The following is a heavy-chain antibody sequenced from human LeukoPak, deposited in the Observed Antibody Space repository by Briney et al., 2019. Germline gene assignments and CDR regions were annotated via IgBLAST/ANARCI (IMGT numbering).Heavy chain of an antibody. CDR1: GXSFDNYA. CDR3: AKRATSWYYFEY. V-gene: IGHV3-23*01. Sequence: PGGSLRLSWAASGXSFDNYAMTWVRQVPGKGLEWVSGINGGGGTTHYADSVKGRFTVSRDNSKNTLYLQMNSLRAEDTAVYYCAKRATSWYYFEYWGQGTLVTVSS. CDR2: INGGGGTT. J-gene: IGHJ4*02.